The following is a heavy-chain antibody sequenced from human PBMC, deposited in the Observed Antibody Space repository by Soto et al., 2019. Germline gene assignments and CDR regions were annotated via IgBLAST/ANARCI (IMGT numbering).Heavy chain of an antibody. CDR1: GGTFSSYA. Sequence: GASVKVSCKASGGTFSSYAISWVRQAPGQGLEWMGGIIPIFGTANYAQKFQGRVTITADESTSTAYMELSSLRSEDTAVYYCARATYDSSGQYNFDYWGQGTRVTVSS. CDR2: IIPIFGTA. D-gene: IGHD3-22*01. V-gene: IGHV1-69*13. J-gene: IGHJ4*02. CDR3: ARATYDSSGQYNFDY.